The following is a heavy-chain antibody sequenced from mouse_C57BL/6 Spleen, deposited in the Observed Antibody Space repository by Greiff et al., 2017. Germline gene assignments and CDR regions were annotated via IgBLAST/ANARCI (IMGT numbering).Heavy chain of an antibody. CDR1: GFTLSSYA. CDR2: ISDGGSYT. J-gene: IGHJ3*01. Sequence: EVQGVESGGGLVKPGGSLKLSCAASGFTLSSYAMSWVRQTPEKRLEWVATISDGGSYTYYPDNVKGRFTISRDNAKNNLYLQMSHLKSEDTAMYYCARGDEDYDWFAYWGQGTLVTVSA. CDR3: ARGDEDYDWFAY. D-gene: IGHD2-4*01. V-gene: IGHV5-4*01.